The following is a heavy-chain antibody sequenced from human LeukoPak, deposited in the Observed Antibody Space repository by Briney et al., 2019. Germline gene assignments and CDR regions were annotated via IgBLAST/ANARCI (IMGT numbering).Heavy chain of an antibody. CDR1: GYTLTAYY. J-gene: IGHJ5*02. Sequence: ASVKVSCKASGYTLTAYYIYWVRQAPGQGLEWMGRINPNSGGTDYAQNFQGRVTMTRDTSISTAYMELSGLRSDDTAVHYCARGYCSGGTCYLVENWLDPWGQGTLVTVSS. D-gene: IGHD2-15*01. CDR2: INPNSGGT. V-gene: IGHV1-2*06. CDR3: ARGYCSGGTCYLVENWLDP.